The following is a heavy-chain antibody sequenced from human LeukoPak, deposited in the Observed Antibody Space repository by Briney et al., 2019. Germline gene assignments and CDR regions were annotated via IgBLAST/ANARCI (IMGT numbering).Heavy chain of an antibody. Sequence: GGSLRLSCAASGFTFRSAFMSWVRQAPGKGLEWVANIKQDGSEKYYVDSVKGRFTISRDNAKNSVYMQMNSLRAEDTAVYSCARQRRYCSGDSCYQRTFDFWGQGTLVTVSS. CDR2: IKQDGSEK. V-gene: IGHV3-7*01. CDR1: GFTFRSAF. D-gene: IGHD2-15*01. J-gene: IGHJ4*02. CDR3: ARQRRYCSGDSCYQRTFDF.